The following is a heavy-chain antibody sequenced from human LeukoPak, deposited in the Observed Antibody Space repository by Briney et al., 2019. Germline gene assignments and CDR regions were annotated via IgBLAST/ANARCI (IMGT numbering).Heavy chain of an antibody. D-gene: IGHD5-24*01. CDR3: ARHRAEMATITDDAFDM. J-gene: IGHJ3*02. CDR1: GSSIGAYS. V-gene: IGHV4-4*09. CDR2: IYTTGST. Sequence: SETLSLTCTVSGSSIGAYSWSWIRQPPGKGLEWIGYIYTTGSTHPNPSLNSRVNMSLDRSKNQFSLRLTYVTAADTAVFYCARHRAEMATITDDAFDMWGRGTMVTVSS.